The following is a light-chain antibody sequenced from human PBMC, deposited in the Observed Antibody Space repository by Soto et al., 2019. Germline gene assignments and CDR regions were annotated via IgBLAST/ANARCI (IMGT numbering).Light chain of an antibody. V-gene: IGLV1-47*01. CDR2: RNN. CDR3: AAWDDSLSVLYV. CDR1: SYNIGSNY. Sequence: QSVLTQPPSASGTPGQRVTISCSGSSYNIGSNYVYWYQQLPGTAPKLLIYRNNQRPSGVPDRFSGSKSGTSASLAISGLRSEDEADYYCAAWDDSLSVLYVFGTGTKLTVL. J-gene: IGLJ1*01.